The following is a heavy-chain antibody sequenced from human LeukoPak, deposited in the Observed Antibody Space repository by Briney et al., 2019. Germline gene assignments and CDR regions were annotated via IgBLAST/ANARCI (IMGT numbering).Heavy chain of an antibody. CDR1: GYTFTSYA. Sequence: ASEKVSCKASGYTFTSYAIHWVRQAPGQRLEWMGWIGAGNGNTKYSQNFQGRVTFISNTSATTAFMELSSLRSEDAAVYYCARDSGSGNNDYWGQGTLVTVSS. D-gene: IGHD1-26*01. J-gene: IGHJ4*02. CDR3: ARDSGSGNNDY. V-gene: IGHV1-3*01. CDR2: IGAGNGNT.